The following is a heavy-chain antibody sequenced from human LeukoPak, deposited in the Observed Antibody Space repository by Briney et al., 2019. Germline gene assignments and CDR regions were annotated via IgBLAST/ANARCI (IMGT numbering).Heavy chain of an antibody. V-gene: IGHV1-46*03. CDR1: GYTFTSYY. D-gene: IGHD6-13*01. J-gene: IGHJ4*02. Sequence: GASVKVSCKASGYTFTSYYMHWVRQAPGQGVEWMGIINPSGGSTSYAQKFQCRVTMTRDTSTSTVYMELSSLRSEDTAVYYCASSAAGTAIEVDWGQGTLVTVSS. CDR2: INPSGGST. CDR3: ASSAAGTAIEVD.